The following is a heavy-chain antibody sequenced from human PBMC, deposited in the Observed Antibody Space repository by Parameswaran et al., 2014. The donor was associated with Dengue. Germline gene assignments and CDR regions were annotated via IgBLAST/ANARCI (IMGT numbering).Heavy chain of an antibody. CDR2: ISISSNYI. CDR3: ARDLHSRTIGYTYDYPLSH. D-gene: IGHD5-18*01. J-gene: IGHJ4*02. Sequence: VRQAPGKGLEWVSSISISSNYIYYADSVRHRFTISRDNARNSLYLQMNSLRAEDTAVYYCARDLHSRTIGYTYDYPLSHWGPGTLVTVSS. V-gene: IGHV3-21*01.